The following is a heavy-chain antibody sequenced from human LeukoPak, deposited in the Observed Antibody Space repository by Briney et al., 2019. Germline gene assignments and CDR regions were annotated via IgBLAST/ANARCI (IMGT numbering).Heavy chain of an antibody. CDR3: ARGRLGSGSQYDAFDL. CDR1: GGTFSNYA. Sequence: ASVKVSCKASGGTFSNYAMSWVRQAPGQGLEWMGWINPNSGDTNYAQKFQGRVTMTRDTSISTAYMELSRLRSDDTAVFYCARGRLGSGSQYDAFDLWGQGTMVTVSS. J-gene: IGHJ3*01. V-gene: IGHV1-2*02. CDR2: INPNSGDT. D-gene: IGHD3-10*01.